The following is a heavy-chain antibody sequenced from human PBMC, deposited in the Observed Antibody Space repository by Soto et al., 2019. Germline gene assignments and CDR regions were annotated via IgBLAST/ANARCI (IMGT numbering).Heavy chain of an antibody. CDR2: IWYDGSNK. CDR3: ARDEVGLGVLEWLSHYYYGMDV. Sequence: ESGGGVVQPGRSLRLSCAASGFTFSSYGMHWVRQAPGKGLEWVAVIWYDGSNKYYADSVKGRFTISRDNSKNTLYLQMNSARAEDTAVYYCARDEVGLGVLEWLSHYYYGMDVWGQGTTVTVSS. J-gene: IGHJ6*02. V-gene: IGHV3-33*01. D-gene: IGHD3-3*01. CDR1: GFTFSSYG.